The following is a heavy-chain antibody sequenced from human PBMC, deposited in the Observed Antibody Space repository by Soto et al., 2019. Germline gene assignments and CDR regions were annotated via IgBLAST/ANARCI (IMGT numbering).Heavy chain of an antibody. V-gene: IGHV5-51*01. D-gene: IGHD6-13*01. J-gene: IGHJ6*02. CDR3: ARLGLVTGYSNRWQYAMDV. Sequence: PGESLKISCKGSGYSFTNYYIAWVRQMPGEGLEWMGIIYPGDSDTRYSPSFQGQVTISADKSISTAYLQWISLKASDTAMYFCARLGLVTGYSNRWQYAMDVWGQGTTVTVSS. CDR2: IYPGDSDT. CDR1: GYSFTNYY.